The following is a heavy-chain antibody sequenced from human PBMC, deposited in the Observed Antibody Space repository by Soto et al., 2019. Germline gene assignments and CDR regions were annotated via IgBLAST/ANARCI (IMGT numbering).Heavy chain of an antibody. Sequence: GASVKVSRKVSGYTLTELSMHWGRQAPGKGLEWMGGFDPEDGETIYAQKFQGRVTMTEDTSTDTAYMELSSLRSEDTAVYYCATVTSTPYGMDVWGQGTTVTVSS. CDR1: GYTLTELS. CDR2: FDPEDGET. V-gene: IGHV1-24*01. J-gene: IGHJ6*02. CDR3: ATVTSTPYGMDV.